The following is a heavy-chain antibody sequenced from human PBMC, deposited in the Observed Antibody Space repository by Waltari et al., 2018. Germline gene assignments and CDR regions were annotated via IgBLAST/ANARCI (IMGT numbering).Heavy chain of an antibody. CDR3: ATKMGTGAGYLDL. CDR1: GFHVSATY. D-gene: IGHD1-1*01. CDR2: LYSGGAS. J-gene: IGHJ2*01. Sequence: EVQLVETGGGLSQPGESLRLSCVSSGFHVSATYMDWVRQAPGKGLEWVSVLYSGGASTYVDSVRGRFTITRDDSKNILFLQMNNLRADDSAVYYCATKMGTGAGYLDLWGRGTLVTVSS. V-gene: IGHV3-53*02.